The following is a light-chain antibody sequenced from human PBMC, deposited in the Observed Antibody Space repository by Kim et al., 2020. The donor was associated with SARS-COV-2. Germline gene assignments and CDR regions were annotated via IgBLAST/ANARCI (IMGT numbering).Light chain of an antibody. Sequence: DIQMTPSPSTLSASVGDRVPITCRSSQSISSWLAWYQQKPGKALKPLIYKASSLESGVPSRFSGSGFGTEFTLTISSLQPDDFATYYGQGYNNYSEVNYDGGAEGDIK. CDR1: QSISSW. CDR3: QGYNNYSEVN. CDR2: KAS. J-gene: IGKJ4*01. V-gene: IGKV1-5*03.